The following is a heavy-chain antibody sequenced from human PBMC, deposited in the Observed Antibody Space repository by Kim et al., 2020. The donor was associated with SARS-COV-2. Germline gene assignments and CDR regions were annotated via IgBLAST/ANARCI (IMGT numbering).Heavy chain of an antibody. Sequence: ANYAQKFQGRVTITADKSTSTAYMELSSLRSEDTAVYYCAREGESSSSDYWGQGTLVTVSS. J-gene: IGHJ4*02. D-gene: IGHD6-13*01. V-gene: IGHV1-69*04. CDR2: A. CDR3: AREGESSSSDY.